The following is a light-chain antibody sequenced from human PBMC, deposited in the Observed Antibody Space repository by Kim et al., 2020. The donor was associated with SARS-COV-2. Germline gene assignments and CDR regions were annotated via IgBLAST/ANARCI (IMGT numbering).Light chain of an antibody. CDR3: QQYNNWPPLT. J-gene: IGKJ3*01. CDR1: QCVGRN. V-gene: IGKV3-15*01. Sequence: EIVMTQSPATLSVSPGESATLSCRASQCVGRNLAWYQQKPGQAPRLVIYGASTRATGVPARFSGSGYGTEFTLTISSLQSEDFAVYYCQQYNNWPPLTFGPGTKVDI. CDR2: GAS.